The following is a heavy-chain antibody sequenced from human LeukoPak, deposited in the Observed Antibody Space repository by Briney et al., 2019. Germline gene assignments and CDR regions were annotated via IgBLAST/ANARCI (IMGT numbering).Heavy chain of an antibody. D-gene: IGHD2-15*01. CDR3: ARAVASAY. CDR1: GGSFSGYY. V-gene: IGHV4-34*01. Sequence: SETLSLTCAVSGGSFSGYYLSWIRPPLGKGLEWIGEIKHSGSTNYNPSLKSRVTISVDTSKNQFSLKLSSVTAADTAVYYCARAVASAYWGQGTLVTVSS. CDR2: IKHSGST. J-gene: IGHJ4*02.